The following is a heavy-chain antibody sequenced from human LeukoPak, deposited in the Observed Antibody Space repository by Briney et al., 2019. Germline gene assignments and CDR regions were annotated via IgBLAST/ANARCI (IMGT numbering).Heavy chain of an antibody. CDR1: AFTFSKHP. V-gene: IGHV3-23*01. D-gene: IGHD3-9*01. J-gene: IGHJ4*02. Sequence: GGSLRLSCVASAFTFSKHPMSWVRQAPGNGLELVSAINERGDITKYADSVMRRFTVSRGNSKNTLYLQMNSLRAEDTAVYYCARGDDISPGRVLEYWGRGTLVTVSS. CDR2: INERGDIT. CDR3: ARGDDISPGRVLEY.